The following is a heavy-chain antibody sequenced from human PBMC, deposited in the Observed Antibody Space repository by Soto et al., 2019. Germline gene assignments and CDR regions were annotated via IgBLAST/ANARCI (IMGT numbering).Heavy chain of an antibody. J-gene: IGHJ5*02. CDR1: GGSFSGYY. CDR2: VKHSGST. V-gene: IGHV4-34*01. CDR3: ARGHPRRTLAAARTFGGLSGGWFDP. D-gene: IGHD6-13*01. Sequence: QVQLQQWGAGLLKPSETLSLTCAVYGGSFSGYYWTWIRQPPGKGLEWIGDVKHSGSTTYNPSLKSRVTMSVDMSKNQFSLKLSSVTAADTAVYYCARGHPRRTLAAARTFGGLSGGWFDPWDHGTLVTVSS.